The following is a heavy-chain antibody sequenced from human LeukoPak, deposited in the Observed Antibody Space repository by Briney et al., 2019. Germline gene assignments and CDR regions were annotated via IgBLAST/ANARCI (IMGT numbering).Heavy chain of an antibody. V-gene: IGHV3-33*01. CDR1: GFIFSDYG. CDR3: ARWGGTRQYYFDY. Sequence: GGSLRLSCAVSGFIFSDYGFHWVRQALGKRLEWVAVTRFDGSIKQYADSVKGRFTISRDDSKNTLYLQMNFLKSEDTAVYYCARWGGTRQYYFDYWGQGTLVTVSS. J-gene: IGHJ4*02. D-gene: IGHD1-1*01. CDR2: TRFDGSIK.